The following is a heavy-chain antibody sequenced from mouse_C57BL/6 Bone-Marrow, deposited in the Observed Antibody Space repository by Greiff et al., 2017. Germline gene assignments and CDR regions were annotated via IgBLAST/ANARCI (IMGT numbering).Heavy chain of an antibody. V-gene: IGHV1-75*01. Sequence: VQLQQSGPELVKPGASVKISCKASGYTFTDYYINWVKQRPGQGLEWIGWIFPGSGSTYYNEKFKGKATLTVDKSSSTAYMLLSSLTSEDSAVYFCARFPIYYYGSSFPYYYAMDYWGQGTSVTVSS. D-gene: IGHD1-1*01. CDR3: ARFPIYYYGSSFPYYYAMDY. J-gene: IGHJ4*01. CDR2: IFPGSGST. CDR1: GYTFTDYY.